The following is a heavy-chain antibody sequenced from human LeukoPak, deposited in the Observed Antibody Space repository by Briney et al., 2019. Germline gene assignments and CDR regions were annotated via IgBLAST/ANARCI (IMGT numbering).Heavy chain of an antibody. CDR2: ISAYSGNT. CDR3: AREDIVVVPAAILGGIKQDYYYYYMDV. CDR1: GYTFTSYG. V-gene: IGHV1-18*01. J-gene: IGHJ6*03. Sequence: ASVTVSCKASGYTFTSYGISWVRQAPGQGLEWMGWISAYSGNTNYAQKLQGRVTMTTDTSTSTAYMELRSLRSDDTAVYYCAREDIVVVPAAILGGIKQDYYYYYMDVWGKGTTVTVSS. D-gene: IGHD2-2*02.